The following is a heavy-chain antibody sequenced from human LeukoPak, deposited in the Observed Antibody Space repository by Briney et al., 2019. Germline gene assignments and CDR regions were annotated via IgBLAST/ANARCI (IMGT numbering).Heavy chain of an antibody. CDR1: GFTVSDNY. CDR2: ISGSGGST. J-gene: IGHJ4*02. D-gene: IGHD2-2*02. CDR3: AKGSCGGTSCYSDY. Sequence: GRSLRLSCAASGFTVSDNYMSWVRQAPGKGLEWVSAISGSGGSTYYADSVKGRFTISRDNSKNTLYLRMSSLRVEDTAIYYCAKGSCGGTSCYSDYWGQGTLVTVSS. V-gene: IGHV3-23*01.